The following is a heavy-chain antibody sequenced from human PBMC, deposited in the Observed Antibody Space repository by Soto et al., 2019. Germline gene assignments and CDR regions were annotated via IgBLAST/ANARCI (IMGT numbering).Heavy chain of an antibody. D-gene: IGHD1-1*01. CDR2: IDASGNS. Sequence: ESLSLTCTVSVDSITTYYWNWIRQPAGKGLEWIGRIDASGNSNYNPSLNSRVTLSIDTSKKQFSLKLTSVSAADTAVYYCARFSNNWFQTEGMDVWGQGTTVTVSS. V-gene: IGHV4-4*07. CDR3: ARFSNNWFQTEGMDV. J-gene: IGHJ6*02. CDR1: VDSITTYY.